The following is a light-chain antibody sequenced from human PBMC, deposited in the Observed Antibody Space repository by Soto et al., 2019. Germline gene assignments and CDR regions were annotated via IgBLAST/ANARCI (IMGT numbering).Light chain of an antibody. CDR1: QSVTNKY. CDR2: GSS. Sequence: EVVLTQSPGTLSLSPGERATLSCRASQSVTNKYLAWYQQKPGQAPRLLIFGSSDRATGIPDGFSGSGSGTDFTLTISRLEPEDFAVYYCQQYGSSPPYTFGQGTKLEI. V-gene: IGKV3-20*01. CDR3: QQYGSSPPYT. J-gene: IGKJ2*01.